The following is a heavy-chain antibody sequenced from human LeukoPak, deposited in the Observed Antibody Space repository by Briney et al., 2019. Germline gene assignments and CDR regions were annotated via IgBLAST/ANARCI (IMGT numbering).Heavy chain of an antibody. Sequence: ASVKVSCKASGGTFSSYAISWVRQAPGQGLEWMGRIIPIFGTANYAQKFQGRVTITTDESTSTAYMELSSLRSEDTVVYYCARGENYYYYMDVWGKGTTVTVSS. V-gene: IGHV1-69*05. J-gene: IGHJ6*03. CDR1: GGTFSSYA. CDR2: IIPIFGTA. CDR3: ARGENYYYYMDV.